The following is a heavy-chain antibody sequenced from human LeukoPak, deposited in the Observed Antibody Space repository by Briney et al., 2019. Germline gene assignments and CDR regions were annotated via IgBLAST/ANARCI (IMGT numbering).Heavy chain of an antibody. CDR1: GYTFTSYG. J-gene: IGHJ6*03. CDR2: ISAYNGNT. V-gene: IGHV1-18*01. CDR3: ARSIRGENYMDV. D-gene: IGHD3-10*01. Sequence: GASVKVSCKASGYTFTSYGISWVRQAPGQGLEWMGWISAYNGNTNYAQKFQGRVTITTDESTSTAYMELSSLRSEDTAVYYCARSIRGENYMDVWGKGTTVTVSS.